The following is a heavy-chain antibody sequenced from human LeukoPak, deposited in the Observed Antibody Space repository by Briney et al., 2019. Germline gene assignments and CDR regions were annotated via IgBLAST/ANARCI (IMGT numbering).Heavy chain of an antibody. CDR3: AKILERELQYYYYGMDV. D-gene: IGHD5-24*01. V-gene: IGHV3-23*01. CDR1: GFTFSSYS. Sequence: GGSLRLSCAASGFTFSSYSMNWVRQAPGKGLESVSSISTAGDRTYYTDSVKGRFAISRDNSKNTLYLQMNSLRAEDTAVYYCAKILERELQYYYYGMDVWGQGTTVTVSS. J-gene: IGHJ6*02. CDR2: ISTAGDRT.